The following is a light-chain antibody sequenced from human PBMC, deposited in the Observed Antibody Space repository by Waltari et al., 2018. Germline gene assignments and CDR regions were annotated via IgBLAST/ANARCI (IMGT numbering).Light chain of an antibody. V-gene: IGLV3-19*01. CDR1: ILSTCY. J-gene: IGLJ2*01. CDR3: SSRDISGDVV. CDR2: GKN. Sequence: SSELTQDPAVSVALGQPVRITCHADILSTCYAHWCRQKPGQAPELVIYGKNNRPSGIPDRFSASSSGTTTSLTITGAQAEDEADYYCSSRDISGDVVFGGGTELTVL.